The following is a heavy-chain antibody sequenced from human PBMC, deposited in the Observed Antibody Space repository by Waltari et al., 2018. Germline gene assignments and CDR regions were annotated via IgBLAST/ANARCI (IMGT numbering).Heavy chain of an antibody. Sequence: QVQLVQSGAEVKKPGASVKVSCKASGYTFTGYYIHWVRQAPGQGLEWMGWIRPNSGDTNYAQKFQGRVTMTRDTSTTTAYMELSRLTSDDTAVFYCARGDFRLSYYYMDVWGKGTTVTVS. CDR2: IRPNSGDT. CDR3: ARGDFRLSYYYMDV. CDR1: GYTFTGYY. J-gene: IGHJ6*03. D-gene: IGHD3-3*01. V-gene: IGHV1-2*02.